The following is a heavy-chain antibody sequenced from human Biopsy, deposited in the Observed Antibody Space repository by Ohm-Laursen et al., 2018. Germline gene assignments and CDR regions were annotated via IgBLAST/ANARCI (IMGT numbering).Heavy chain of an antibody. V-gene: IGHV1-46*01. CDR3: ARNTGWYGDLYYFDY. D-gene: IGHD6-19*01. Sequence: SVKVSCKASGYSFTSYYMHWVRQAPGQGLEWMGMINPSGSTTSYPQIFQGRVTMTRDTSKSTVYMELSGLRSADTAVYFCARNTGWYGDLYYFDYWGQGTLVTVSS. CDR1: GYSFTSYY. J-gene: IGHJ4*02. CDR2: INPSGSTT.